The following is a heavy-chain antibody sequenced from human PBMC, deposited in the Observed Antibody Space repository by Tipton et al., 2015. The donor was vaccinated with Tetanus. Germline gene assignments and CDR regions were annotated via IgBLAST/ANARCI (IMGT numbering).Heavy chain of an antibody. CDR3: ARDRGEDWTTFYYMDV. J-gene: IGHJ6*03. V-gene: IGHV3-53*01. CDR1: GFSVSRKY. CDR2: TYGDGST. Sequence: SLRLSCAASGFSVSRKYMTWVRQAPGKGLEWVSLTYGDGSTYYADSVKGRFTISRDNSKNTLYLQMSNLRAEDTAVYYCARDRGEDWTTFYYMDVWGKGATVTVSS. D-gene: IGHD3/OR15-3a*01.